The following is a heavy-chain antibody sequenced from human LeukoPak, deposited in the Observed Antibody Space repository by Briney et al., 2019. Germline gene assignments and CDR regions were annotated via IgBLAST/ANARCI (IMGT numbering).Heavy chain of an antibody. CDR1: GFTFSSYG. V-gene: IGHV3-23*01. Sequence: PGGSLRLSCAASGFTFSSYGMNWVRQAPGKGLEWVSAISGSGGSTYYADSVKGRFTISRDNSKNTLYLQMNSLRAEDTAVYYCASSHDYGDPFDYWGQGTLVTVSS. D-gene: IGHD4-17*01. J-gene: IGHJ4*02. CDR2: ISGSGGST. CDR3: ASSHDYGDPFDY.